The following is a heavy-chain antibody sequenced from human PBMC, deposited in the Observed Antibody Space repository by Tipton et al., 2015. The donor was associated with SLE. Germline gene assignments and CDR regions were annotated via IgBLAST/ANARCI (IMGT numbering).Heavy chain of an antibody. V-gene: IGHV4-39*07. CDR3: ARSAGYGSSWAHFDY. D-gene: IGHD6-13*01. CDR2: IYNSGST. J-gene: IGHJ4*02. CDR1: GGSISSSSYY. Sequence: TLSLTCTVSGGSISSSSYYWGWIRQPPGKGLEWIGSIYNSGSTYYNASLKSRVTISVDTSKNQFSLKLSSVTAADTAVYYCARSAGYGSSWAHFDYWGQGTLVTVSS.